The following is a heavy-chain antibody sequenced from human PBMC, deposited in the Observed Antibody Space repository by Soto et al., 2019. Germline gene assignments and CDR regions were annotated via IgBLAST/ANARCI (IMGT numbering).Heavy chain of an antibody. V-gene: IGHV4-4*02. CDR2: IYHSGSA. CDR3: ARYIAASGTYYFVY. Sequence: SETLSLTCAVSGGSISSSYWWSWVRQPPGKGLEWIGEIYHSGSANYNPSLKSRVTISVDNSKNQFSLKLSSVTAADTAVYYCARYIAASGTYYFVYWGEGTLVTVSS. J-gene: IGHJ4*02. D-gene: IGHD6-13*01. CDR1: GGSISSSYW.